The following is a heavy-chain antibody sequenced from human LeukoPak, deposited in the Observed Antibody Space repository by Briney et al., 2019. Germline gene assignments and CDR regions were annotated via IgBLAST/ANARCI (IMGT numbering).Heavy chain of an antibody. J-gene: IGHJ4*02. CDR2: IIPILGIA. Sequence: GASVKVSCKASGGTFSSYAISWVRQAPGQGLEWMARIIPILGIANYAQKLQGGVTMTTDTSTSTAYMELRSLRSDDTAVYYCARDQDYYDSSGYYYTSDYWGQGTLVTVSS. D-gene: IGHD3-22*01. CDR3: ARDQDYYDSSGYYYTSDY. V-gene: IGHV1-69*04. CDR1: GGTFSSYA.